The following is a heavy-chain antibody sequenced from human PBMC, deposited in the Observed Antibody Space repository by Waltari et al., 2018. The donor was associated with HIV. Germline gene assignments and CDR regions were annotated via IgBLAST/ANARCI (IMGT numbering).Heavy chain of an antibody. D-gene: IGHD2-21*02. J-gene: IGHJ2*01. CDR3: ARDPVTMYWYFDL. CDR1: GFTFSRYS. V-gene: IGHV3-48*01. CDR2: SSNNSRTI. Sequence: EVQLVESGGGLVQPGGSLSLSCAASGFTFSRYSMNWVRQAPGKGLGWVSYSSNNSRTIYYADSVKGRLTNSRDSAKNSLYLQMKSLRAEDTAVYYCARDPVTMYWYFDLWGRGTLVTVSS.